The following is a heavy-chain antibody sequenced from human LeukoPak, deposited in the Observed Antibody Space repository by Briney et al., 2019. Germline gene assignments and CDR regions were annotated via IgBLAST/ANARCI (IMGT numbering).Heavy chain of an antibody. CDR1: GGTFSSYA. V-gene: IGHV1-69*04. D-gene: IGHD2-2*01. Sequence: SVKVSCKASGGTFSSYAISWVRQAPGQGLEWMGRIIPILGIANYAQKFQGRVTITADKSTSTAYMELSRLRSDDTAVYYCARGDSIVVVPAAMGSYFDYWGQGTLVTVSS. CDR3: ARGDSIVVVPAAMGSYFDY. CDR2: IIPILGIA. J-gene: IGHJ4*02.